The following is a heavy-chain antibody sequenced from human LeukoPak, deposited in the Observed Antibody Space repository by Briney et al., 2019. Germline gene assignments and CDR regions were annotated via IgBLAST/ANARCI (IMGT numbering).Heavy chain of an antibody. CDR1: GFTFSSYA. V-gene: IGHV3-21*01. Sequence: PGGSLRLSCAASGFTFSSYAMNWVRQAPGKELEWVSSISRGSDRIFYADSMKGRFTISRDNAKNSLYLQMNSLGAEDTAVYYCGRPYDTRGYFPDYWGQGTLVTVSS. J-gene: IGHJ4*02. CDR2: ISRGSDRI. CDR3: GRPYDTRGYFPDY. D-gene: IGHD3-22*01.